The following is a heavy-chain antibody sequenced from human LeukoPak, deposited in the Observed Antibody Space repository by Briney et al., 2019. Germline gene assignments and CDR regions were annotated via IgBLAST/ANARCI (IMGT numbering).Heavy chain of an antibody. J-gene: IGHJ4*02. CDR3: AKGIHSTGYYPFDY. Sequence: QSGGSLRLSCAASGFTFSSYAMSWVRQAPGKGLEWVSGIGESGDNTYYADSVKGRFTISRDTSKSTLYLQLNSLRAEGTAIYYCAKGIHSTGYYPFDYWGQGTLVTVSS. CDR1: GFTFSSYA. D-gene: IGHD3-22*01. V-gene: IGHV3-23*01. CDR2: IGESGDNT.